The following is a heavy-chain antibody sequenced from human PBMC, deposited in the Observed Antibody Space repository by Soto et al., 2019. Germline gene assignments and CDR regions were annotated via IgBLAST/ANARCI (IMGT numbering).Heavy chain of an antibody. Sequence: EVQLVESGGGLVQPGGSLRLSCAASGFTFSGSWMHWVRQAPGKGLVWVSRISSDGSSTTYADSEKGRFTISRDNAKNMLYLQMNSLRAEDTAVYYCATAGTGTFTYWGQGTLATVSS. CDR1: GFTFSGSW. D-gene: IGHD1-1*01. J-gene: IGHJ4*02. V-gene: IGHV3-74*03. CDR3: ATAGTGTFTY. CDR2: ISSDGSST.